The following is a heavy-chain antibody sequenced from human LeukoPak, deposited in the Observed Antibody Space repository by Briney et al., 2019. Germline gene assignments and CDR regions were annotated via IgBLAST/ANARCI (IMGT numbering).Heavy chain of an antibody. CDR3: AKAPKRSGGSDFDF. Sequence: GGSLRLSCAASGFTFSSYAMSWVRQAPGKGLEWVSGLSGSGGSTFYADSVKGRFTISRDNSKNTMYLQMNSLRVEDTAVYYCAKAPKRSGGSDFDFWGQGTLVTVSS. D-gene: IGHD2-15*01. CDR1: GFTFSSYA. CDR2: LSGSGGST. V-gene: IGHV3-23*01. J-gene: IGHJ4*02.